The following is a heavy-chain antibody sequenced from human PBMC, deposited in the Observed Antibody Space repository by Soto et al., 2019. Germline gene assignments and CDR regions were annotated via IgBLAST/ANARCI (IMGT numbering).Heavy chain of an antibody. CDR2: ISSSSSYT. CDR1: GFTFSDYY. Sequence: GGSLRLSCAASGFTFSDYYMSWIRQAPGKGLEWVSYISSSSSYTNYADSVKGRFTISRDNAKNSLYLQMNSLRAEDTAVYYCARAGRSGSYYLVYWGQGTLVTV. CDR3: ARAGRSGSYYLVY. J-gene: IGHJ4*02. D-gene: IGHD1-26*01. V-gene: IGHV3-11*05.